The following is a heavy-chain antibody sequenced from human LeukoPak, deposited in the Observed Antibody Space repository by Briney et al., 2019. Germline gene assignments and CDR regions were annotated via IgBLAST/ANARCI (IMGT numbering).Heavy chain of an antibody. V-gene: IGHV4-4*07. CDR3: ARGVDLHPDFKNWFDP. J-gene: IGHJ5*02. CDR1: GGSISSYY. Sequence: SSETLSLTCTVSGGSISSYYWSWIRQPAGKGLEWIGRIYTSGSTNYNPSLKSRVTMSVDTSKNQFSLKLSSVTAADTAVYYCARGVDLHPDFKNWFDPWGQGTLVTVSS. D-gene: IGHD3-3*01. CDR2: IYTSGST.